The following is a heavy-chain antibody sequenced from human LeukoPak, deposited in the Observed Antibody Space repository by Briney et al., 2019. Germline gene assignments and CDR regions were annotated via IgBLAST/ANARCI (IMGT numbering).Heavy chain of an antibody. J-gene: IGHJ4*02. CDR2: ISWNSGSI. V-gene: IGHV3-9*03. D-gene: IGHD3-22*01. CDR1: GFTFDDYA. Sequence: GRSLRHSCAASGFTFDDYAMHWVRQAPGKGLEWVSGISWNSGSIGYADSVKGRFTISRDNAKNSLYLQMNSLRAEDMALYYCAKGIKYYYDSSGIDYWGQGTLVTVSS. CDR3: AKGIKYYYDSSGIDY.